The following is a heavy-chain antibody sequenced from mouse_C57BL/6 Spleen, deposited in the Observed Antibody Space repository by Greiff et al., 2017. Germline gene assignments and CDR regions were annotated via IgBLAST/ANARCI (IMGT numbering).Heavy chain of an antibody. CDR1: GYTFTSYW. J-gene: IGHJ4*01. D-gene: IGHD2-4*01. Sequence: QVQLQQPGAELVKPGASVKMSCKASGYTFTSYWLTWVKQRPGQGLEWIGDIYPGSGSTNYNEKFKSKATLTVDTSSSTAYMQLSSLTSEDSAVYYCARYGYDYDSYAMDYWGQGTSVTVSS. V-gene: IGHV1-55*01. CDR2: IYPGSGST. CDR3: ARYGYDYDSYAMDY.